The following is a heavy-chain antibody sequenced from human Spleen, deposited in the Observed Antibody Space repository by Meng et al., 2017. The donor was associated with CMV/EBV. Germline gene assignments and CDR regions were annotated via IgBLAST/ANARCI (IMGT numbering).Heavy chain of an antibody. D-gene: IGHD2-2*01. CDR2: IKQDGSEK. V-gene: IGHV3-7*03. Sequence: GGSLRLSCAASGFTFSSYWMSWVRQAPGKGLEWVANIKQDGSEKYYVDSVKGRFTISRDNAKNSLYLQMNSLRAEDTALYYCARGLLPAAHYYYYAMDVWGQGTTVTVSS. J-gene: IGHJ6*02. CDR1: GFTFSSYW. CDR3: ARGLLPAAHYYYYAMDV.